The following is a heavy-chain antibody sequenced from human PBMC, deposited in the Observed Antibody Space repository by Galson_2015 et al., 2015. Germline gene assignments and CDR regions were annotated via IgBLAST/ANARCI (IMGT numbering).Heavy chain of an antibody. CDR2: IDWDDDK. CDR3: ARSPPGSSGYYSRLYAFDI. D-gene: IGHD3-22*01. V-gene: IGHV2-70*01. Sequence: PALVKPTQTLTLTCTFSGFSLSTSGMCVSWIRQPPGKALEWLALIDWDDDKYYSTSLKTRLTISKDTSKNQVVLTMANMDPVDTATYYCARSPPGSSGYYSRLYAFDIWGQGTMVTVSS. CDR1: GFSLSTSGMC. J-gene: IGHJ3*02.